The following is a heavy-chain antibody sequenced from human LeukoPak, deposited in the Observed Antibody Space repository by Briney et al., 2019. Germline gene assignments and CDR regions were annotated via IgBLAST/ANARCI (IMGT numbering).Heavy chain of an antibody. CDR1: GFTFSSYW. V-gene: IGHV3-7*03. Sequence: GGSLRLSCAASGFTFSSYWMSWVRQAPGKGLEWVANIKQDGSEKYYVDSVKGRFTISRDNAKNSLYLQMNSLRAEDTALYYCAKDYEVEPAYGAYSSGHLTPPHAFDIWGQGTMVTVSS. J-gene: IGHJ3*02. CDR3: AKDYEVEPAYGAYSSGHLTPPHAFDI. D-gene: IGHD6-19*01. CDR2: IKQDGSEK.